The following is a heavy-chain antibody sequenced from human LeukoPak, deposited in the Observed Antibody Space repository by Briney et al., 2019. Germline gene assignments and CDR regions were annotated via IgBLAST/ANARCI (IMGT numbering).Heavy chain of an antibody. CDR3: ARVGVAGTVDY. J-gene: IGHJ4*02. CDR1: GGTFSSYA. V-gene: IGHV1-69*13. Sequence: AASVKVSCKASGGTFSSYAISWVRQAPGQGLEWMGGIIPIFGTANYAQKFQGRVTITADESTSTAYMELSSLRSEDTAVYYCARVGVAGTVDYWGQGTLVTVSS. CDR2: IIPIFGTA. D-gene: IGHD6-19*01.